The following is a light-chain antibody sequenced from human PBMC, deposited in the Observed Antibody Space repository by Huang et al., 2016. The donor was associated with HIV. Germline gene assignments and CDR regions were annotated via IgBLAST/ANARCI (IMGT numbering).Light chain of an antibody. CDR3: QQSYTSPYT. Sequence: DVQMTQSPSSLSASVGDRITITCRASQSIITYVNWYHQHPGKAPKLLIYGASSLLGGVPSRFSGSVSGTDFTLTISSLQPEEFATYYCQQSYTSPYTFGQGTKLEI. V-gene: IGKV1-39*01. J-gene: IGKJ2*01. CDR2: GAS. CDR1: QSIITY.